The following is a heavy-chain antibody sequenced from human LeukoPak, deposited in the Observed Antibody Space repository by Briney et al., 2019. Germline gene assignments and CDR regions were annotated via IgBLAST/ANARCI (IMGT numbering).Heavy chain of an antibody. CDR2: ISGSGGST. CDR3: AKENPGITMVRGVPMYYFDY. D-gene: IGHD3-10*01. Sequence: GGSLKLSCAASGFTFSSYAMSWVRQAPGKGLEWVSAISGSGGSTYYADSVKGRFTISRDNFKNTLYLQMNSLRAEDTAVYYCAKENPGITMVRGVPMYYFDYWGQGTLVTVSS. CDR1: GFTFSSYA. V-gene: IGHV3-23*01. J-gene: IGHJ4*02.